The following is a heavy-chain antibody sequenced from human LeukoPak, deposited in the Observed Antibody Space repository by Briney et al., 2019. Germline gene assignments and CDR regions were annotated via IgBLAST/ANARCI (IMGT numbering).Heavy chain of an antibody. CDR2: TYYRAKWYN. Sequence: SQTLSLTCAICGDSVTSNSAAWNWIRQSPSRGLEWLGRTYYRAKWYNDYAVSVKSRITINPDTSKNQFSLQLNSVTPEDTAVYYCARDVCRSEDSSGWYDWFDPWGQGTLVTVSS. V-gene: IGHV6-1*01. CDR3: ARDVCRSEDSSGWYDWFDP. D-gene: IGHD6-19*01. CDR1: GDSVTSNSAA. J-gene: IGHJ5*02.